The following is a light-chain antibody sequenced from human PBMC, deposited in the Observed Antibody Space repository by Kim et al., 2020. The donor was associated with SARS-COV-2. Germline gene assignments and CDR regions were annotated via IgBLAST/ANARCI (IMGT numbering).Light chain of an antibody. CDR3: AAWDDSLSGRV. J-gene: IGLJ3*02. CDR1: ISNIGSNY. V-gene: IGLV1-47*01. Sequence: GQRFTVSCSGSISNIGSNYVYWSQQPPGTAPKLLIYRNNQRPSGVPDRFSGSKSGTSASLAISGLRSEDEADYYCAAWDDSLSGRVFGGGTQLTVL. CDR2: RNN.